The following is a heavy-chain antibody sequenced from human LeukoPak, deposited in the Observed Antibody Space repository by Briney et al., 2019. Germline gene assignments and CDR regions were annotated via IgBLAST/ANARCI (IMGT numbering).Heavy chain of an antibody. V-gene: IGHV4-59*12. CDR1: GGSISSYS. J-gene: IGHJ5*02. Sequence: SETLSLTCTVSGGSISSYSWGWIRQPPGKGLEWIGYIYSSGRTNHNPSLKSRVTISVSTSRNQFSLKLSSVTAADTAVYYCARGQDGALDWFDPWGQGTLVTVSS. D-gene: IGHD4-17*01. CDR3: ARGQDGALDWFDP. CDR2: IYSSGRT.